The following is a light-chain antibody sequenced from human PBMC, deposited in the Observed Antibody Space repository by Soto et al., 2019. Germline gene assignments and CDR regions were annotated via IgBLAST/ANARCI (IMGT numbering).Light chain of an antibody. Sequence: EIVLTQSPGTLSLSPGETATVSCRATESLITKALAWYQQKPGQAPRLLIYDASNRATGIPARFSGSGSGTDFTLTISSLEPEDFAVYYCQQRSNWPLTFGGGTKVEIK. J-gene: IGKJ4*01. V-gene: IGKV3-11*01. CDR3: QQRSNWPLT. CDR2: DAS. CDR1: ESLITKA.